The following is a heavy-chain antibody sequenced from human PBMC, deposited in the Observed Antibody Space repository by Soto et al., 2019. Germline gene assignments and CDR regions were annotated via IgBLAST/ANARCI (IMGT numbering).Heavy chain of an antibody. CDR3: ARVQSTPEYYYYGMDV. J-gene: IGHJ6*02. D-gene: IGHD1-1*01. CDR2: INAGNGNT. CDR1: GYTFTSYA. V-gene: IGHV1-3*01. Sequence: ASLKLSCKASGYTFTSYAMHCVLHAPGQRLEWMGWINAGNGNTKYSQKFQGRVTITRDTSASTAYMELSSLRSEDTAVYYCARVQSTPEYYYYGMDVWGQGTTVTVSS.